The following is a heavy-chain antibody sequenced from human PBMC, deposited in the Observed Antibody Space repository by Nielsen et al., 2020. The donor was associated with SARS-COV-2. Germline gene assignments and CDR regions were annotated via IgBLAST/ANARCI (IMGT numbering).Heavy chain of an antibody. CDR3: VRDRGSGWSRGRNYNYFGMDV. CDR1: GFPLRNYA. CDR2: ISSPSNYV. D-gene: IGHD6-19*01. V-gene: IGHV3-21*01. Sequence: GESLKISCAASGFPLRNYAMTWVRQAPGKGLEWVSCISSPSNYVHYADSVQGRFTISKDYLQINDLRAEDTAVYYCVRDRGSGWSRGRNYNYFGMDVWGQGTTVTVSS. J-gene: IGHJ6*02.